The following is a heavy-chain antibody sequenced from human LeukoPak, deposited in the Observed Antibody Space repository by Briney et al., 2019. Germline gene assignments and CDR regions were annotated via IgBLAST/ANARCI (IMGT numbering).Heavy chain of an antibody. Sequence: SETLSLTCTVSGGSISSYYWSWIRQPAGKGLEWIGRIYTSGSTNYNPSLKSRVTISVDTSKNQFSLKLSSVTAADTAVYYCARDKVAYYDILTIYAFDIWGQGTMVTVSS. CDR3: ARDKVAYYDILTIYAFDI. J-gene: IGHJ3*02. CDR2: IYTSGST. CDR1: GGSISSYY. V-gene: IGHV4-4*07. D-gene: IGHD3-9*01.